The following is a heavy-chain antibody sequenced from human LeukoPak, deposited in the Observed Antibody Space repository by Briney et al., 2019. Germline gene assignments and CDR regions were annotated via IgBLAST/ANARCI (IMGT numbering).Heavy chain of an antibody. CDR1: GFTFSGSW. J-gene: IGHJ6*03. V-gene: IGHV3-74*01. D-gene: IGHD3-3*01. CDR2: INSDGSRT. CDR3: AKGDDFWSGRYYMDV. Sequence: GGSLRLSCAASGFTFSGSWMHWVRQAPGKGLEWVSRINSDGSRTNYADSVKGRFTISRDNSKNTLYLQMNSLRAEDTAVYYCAKGDDFWSGRYYMDVWGKGTTVTVSS.